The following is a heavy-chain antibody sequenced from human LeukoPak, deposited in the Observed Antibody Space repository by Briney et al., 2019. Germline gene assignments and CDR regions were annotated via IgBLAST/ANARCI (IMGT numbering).Heavy chain of an antibody. V-gene: IGHV4-39*07. J-gene: IGHJ3*02. CDR1: GGSISSSSYY. CDR2: VYYSGST. CDR3: ARLGRWELLRYAFDI. D-gene: IGHD1-26*01. Sequence: SETLSLTCTVAGGSISSSSYYWGWIRQPPGKGLERIGSVYYSGSTHYQPSLNSRFTISVDRIKSKFYLTARSLTAAETAVYYCARLGRWELLRYAFDIWGQGTMVTVSS.